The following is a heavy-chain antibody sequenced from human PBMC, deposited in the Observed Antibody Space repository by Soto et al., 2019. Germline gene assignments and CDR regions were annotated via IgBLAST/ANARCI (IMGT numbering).Heavy chain of an antibody. J-gene: IGHJ5*02. Sequence: GGSLRLSCAASGFTFSSYTMTWVRQAPGKGLEWVSAIVNAGGSTYYADSVKGRFTISRDNSENALYLQMNSLRVEDTATYYCAKGHNWFDPWGQGTLVTVSS. V-gene: IGHV3-23*01. CDR2: IVNAGGST. CDR3: AKGHNWFDP. CDR1: GFTFSSYT.